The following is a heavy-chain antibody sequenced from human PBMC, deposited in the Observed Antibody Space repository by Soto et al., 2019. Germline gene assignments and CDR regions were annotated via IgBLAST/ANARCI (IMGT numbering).Heavy chain of an antibody. D-gene: IGHD1-7*01. Sequence: PSETLSLTCTVSGGSITSGDYYWNWIRQTPGKGLEWIGYIYYSGSTYYNPSLKSPITISLDTSKNQFSLKLRSVAAADTAVYYCARQTGTTTTPCDYWGQG. J-gene: IGHJ4*02. V-gene: IGHV4-30-4*01. CDR1: GGSITSGDYY. CDR2: IYYSGST. CDR3: ARQTGTTTTPCDY.